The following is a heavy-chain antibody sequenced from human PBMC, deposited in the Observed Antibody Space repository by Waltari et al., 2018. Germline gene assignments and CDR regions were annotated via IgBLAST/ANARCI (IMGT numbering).Heavy chain of an antibody. D-gene: IGHD4-17*01. J-gene: IGHJ3*02. CDR2: ISAYNGNT. Sequence: QLVQSGAEVQKPGASVRVPCQASGSTLPTHGLSWCRQAPGQGLEWMGWISAYNGNTKDAQKLQGRVTMTTDTSTSTAYMELRSLRSDDTAVYYCARGSNDYGDYLGAFDIWDQGTMVTVSS. CDR3: ARGSNDYGDYLGAFDI. CDR1: GSTLPTHG. V-gene: IGHV1-18*01.